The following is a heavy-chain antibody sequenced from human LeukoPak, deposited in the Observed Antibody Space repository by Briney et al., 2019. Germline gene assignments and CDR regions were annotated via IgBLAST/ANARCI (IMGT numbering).Heavy chain of an antibody. J-gene: IGHJ3*02. D-gene: IGHD4-17*01. CDR2: IYASGNT. CDR3: ARRSDYGDYEPFDI. Sequence: SETLSLTCTVSGGSISSYYWSWVRQPAGKGLEWIGRIYASGNTNYNPSLKGRVTMTVDTSKNQFSLNLSSVTAADTAVYYCARRSDYGDYEPFDIWGQGTMVTVSS. CDR1: GGSISSYY. V-gene: IGHV4-4*07.